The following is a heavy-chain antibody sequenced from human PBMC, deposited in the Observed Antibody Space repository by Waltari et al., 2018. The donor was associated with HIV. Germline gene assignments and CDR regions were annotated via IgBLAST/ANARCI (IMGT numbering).Heavy chain of an antibody. J-gene: IGHJ5*02. D-gene: IGHD2-2*01. CDR1: GYTFTGYY. Sequence: QVQLVQSGAEVKKPGASVKVSCKASGYTFTGYYMHCVRQAPGQGLEWRGWINPNSGATNYAQKFQGRVTMTRDTSISTAYMELNSLRSHDTAVYYCARPLPDCSTSSCPYFDPWGQGTLVTVSS. CDR2: INPNSGAT. CDR3: ARPLPDCSTSSCPYFDP. V-gene: IGHV1-2*02.